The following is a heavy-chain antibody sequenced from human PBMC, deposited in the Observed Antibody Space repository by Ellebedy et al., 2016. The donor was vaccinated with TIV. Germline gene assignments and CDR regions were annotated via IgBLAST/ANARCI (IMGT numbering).Heavy chain of an antibody. Sequence: AASVKVSCKASGYTSTNYGIHWVRQAPGQRREWMGWINAANGDTKYSQKFQGRVTITRDTSASTAYMVLSSLIYEDTAVYYCARVWSIVAVWPYNWFDPWGQGTLVTVSS. CDR3: ARVWSIVAVWPYNWFDP. J-gene: IGHJ5*02. CDR2: INAANGDT. V-gene: IGHV1-3*01. CDR1: GYTSTNYG. D-gene: IGHD6-13*01.